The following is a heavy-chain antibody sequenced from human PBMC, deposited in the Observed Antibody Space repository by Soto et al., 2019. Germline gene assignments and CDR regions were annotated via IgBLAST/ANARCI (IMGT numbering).Heavy chain of an antibody. Sequence: PGESLKISCQGSGYSFTSYWISWVRQMPGKGLEWMGRIYPSDSYTNYSPSFQGHVTISADKSISTAYLQWGSLKASDTAMYYCGSYSQYLVATMRNGMDVWGQGTTVTVSS. CDR1: GYSFTSYW. CDR2: IYPSDSYT. J-gene: IGHJ6*02. CDR3: GSYSQYLVATMRNGMDV. D-gene: IGHD5-12*01. V-gene: IGHV5-10-1*01.